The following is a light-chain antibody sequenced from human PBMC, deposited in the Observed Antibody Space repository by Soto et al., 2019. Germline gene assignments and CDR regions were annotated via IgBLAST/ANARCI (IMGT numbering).Light chain of an antibody. CDR1: RSNIGSNY. V-gene: IGLV1-47*01. J-gene: IGLJ2*01. CDR2: RNN. Sequence: QSVLTQPPSASGTPGQRVAISCSGSRSNIGSNYVYWYQQLPGTAPKLLIYRNNQRPSGVPDRFSGSKSGTSASLAISGLRSEDEADYYCAAWDDSLSGSVLFGGGTKLTVL. CDR3: AAWDDSLSGSVL.